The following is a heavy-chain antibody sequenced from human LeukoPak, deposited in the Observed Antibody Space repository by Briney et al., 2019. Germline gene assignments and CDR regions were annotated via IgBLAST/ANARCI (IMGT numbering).Heavy chain of an antibody. CDR1: GFTFSSYE. CDR3: VKVAKYYYGSETYYFFEQ. CDR2: ISSSGSTR. J-gene: IGHJ4*02. D-gene: IGHD3-10*01. V-gene: IGHV3-48*03. Sequence: GGSLRLSCAASGFTFSSYEMNWVRQAPGKGLEWVSYISSSGSTRYYADSVKGRFTISRDNAKNSLYLQMNSLRVEDTAIYYCVKVAKYYYGSETYYFFEQWGQGTPVTASS.